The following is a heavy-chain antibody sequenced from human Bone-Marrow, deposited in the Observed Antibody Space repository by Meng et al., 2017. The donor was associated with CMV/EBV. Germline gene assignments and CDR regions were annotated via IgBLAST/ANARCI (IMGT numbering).Heavy chain of an antibody. CDR1: GFTFSSYS. Sequence: GGSLRLSCAASGFTFSSYSMNWVRQAPGKGLEWASSISSSSSYIYYADSVKGRFTISRDNAKNSLYLQMNSLRAEDTAVYYCARDLYCSSTSCYSDAFDIWGQGTMVTVSS. CDR2: ISSSSSYI. V-gene: IGHV3-21*01. CDR3: ARDLYCSSTSCYSDAFDI. D-gene: IGHD2-2*01. J-gene: IGHJ3*02.